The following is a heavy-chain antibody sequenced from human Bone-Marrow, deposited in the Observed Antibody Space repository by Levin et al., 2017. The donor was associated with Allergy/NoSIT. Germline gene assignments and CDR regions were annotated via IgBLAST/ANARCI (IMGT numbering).Heavy chain of an antibody. CDR2: IYPGDSDT. D-gene: IGHD2-2*01. Sequence: GESLKISCKGSGYSFTSYWIGWVRQMPGKGLEWMGIIYPGDSDTRYSPSFQGQVTISADKSISTAYLQWSSLKASDTAMYYCARSWGVCSSTSCYDAFDIWGQGTMVTVSS. J-gene: IGHJ3*02. V-gene: IGHV5-51*01. CDR1: GYSFTSYW. CDR3: ARSWGVCSSTSCYDAFDI.